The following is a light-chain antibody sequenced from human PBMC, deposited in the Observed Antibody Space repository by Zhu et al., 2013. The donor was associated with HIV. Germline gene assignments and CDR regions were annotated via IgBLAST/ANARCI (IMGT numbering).Light chain of an antibody. CDR3: QQYYSTPWT. CDR1: QSVLYNSNNKNY. V-gene: IGKV4-1*01. CDR2: WAS. Sequence: DIVMTQSPDSLAVSLGERATINCKSSQSVLYNSNNKNYLTWYQQKPGQPPKLLIYWASTRESGVPDRFNGSGSGTDFTLTISSLQAEDVAVYYCQQYYSTPWTFGQGTKVEV. J-gene: IGKJ1*01.